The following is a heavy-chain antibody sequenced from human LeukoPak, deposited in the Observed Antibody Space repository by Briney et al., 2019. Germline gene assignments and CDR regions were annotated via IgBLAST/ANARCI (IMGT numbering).Heavy chain of an antibody. D-gene: IGHD2-2*01. V-gene: IGHV4-4*09. Sequence: SETLSLTCTVSGSISGYYWSWIRQPPGKGLEWIGYIYTSGSTNYNPSLGSRVTISVDTSKNQFSLDLSSVTAAATAVYYCARQKCTSASCLTKNAFDIWGQGTMVTVSS. CDR1: GSISGYY. CDR3: ARQKCTSASCLTKNAFDI. CDR2: IYTSGST. J-gene: IGHJ3*02.